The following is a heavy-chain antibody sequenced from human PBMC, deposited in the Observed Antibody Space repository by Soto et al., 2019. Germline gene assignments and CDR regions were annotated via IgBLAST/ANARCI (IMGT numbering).Heavy chain of an antibody. CDR2: ISSSSSYI. Sequence: GGFLRLSCAASGFTFSSYSRNWVRQAPGKGLEWVSSISSSSSYIYYADSVKGRFTISRDNAKNSLYLQMNSLRAEDTAVYYCARGEHLQGFDPWGQGTLVPVSS. V-gene: IGHV3-21*01. J-gene: IGHJ5*02. CDR3: ARGEHLQGFDP. CDR1: GFTFSSYS.